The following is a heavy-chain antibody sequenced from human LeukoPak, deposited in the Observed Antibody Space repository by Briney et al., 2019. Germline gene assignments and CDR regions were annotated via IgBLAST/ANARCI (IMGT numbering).Heavy chain of an antibody. Sequence: GGSLRLSCAASGFTFSNYWMTWVRQAPGKGLEWVAVISYDGSNKYYADSVKGRFTISRDNSKNTLYLQMNSLRAEDTAVYYCAKDPQRWLQLTTFDYWGQGTLVTVSS. CDR3: AKDPQRWLQLTTFDY. J-gene: IGHJ4*02. CDR1: GFTFSNYW. V-gene: IGHV3-30*18. CDR2: ISYDGSNK. D-gene: IGHD5-24*01.